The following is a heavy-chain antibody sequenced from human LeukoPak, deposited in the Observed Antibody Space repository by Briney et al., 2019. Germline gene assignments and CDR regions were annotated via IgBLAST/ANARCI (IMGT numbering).Heavy chain of an antibody. CDR2: IWDDGNNK. J-gene: IGHJ5*02. CDR3: ARDSYQDYYGRFDP. CDR1: GFTFTIYS. V-gene: IGHV3-33*08. Sequence: PGGSLRLSCAASGFTFTIYSMHWVRQAPGKRLEWVAVIWDDGNNKRYANSVNGRFTISRDNSENTLYLQMNGLTAEDTAMYYCARDSYQDYYGRFDPWGQGTLVIVSS. D-gene: IGHD3-10*01.